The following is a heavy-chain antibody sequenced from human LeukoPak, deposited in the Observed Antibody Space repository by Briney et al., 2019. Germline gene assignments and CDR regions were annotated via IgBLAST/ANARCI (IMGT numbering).Heavy chain of an antibody. CDR3: ARDHRNYFDY. J-gene: IGHJ4*02. CDR1: GFTFGSYA. V-gene: IGHV3-30*04. Sequence: GRSLRLSCAASGFTFGSYAMHWVRQAPGKGLEWVAVISYDGSNKYYADSVKGRFTISRDNSKNTLYLQMNSLRAEDTAVYYCARDHRNYFDYWGQGTLVTVSS. D-gene: IGHD1-14*01. CDR2: ISYDGSNK.